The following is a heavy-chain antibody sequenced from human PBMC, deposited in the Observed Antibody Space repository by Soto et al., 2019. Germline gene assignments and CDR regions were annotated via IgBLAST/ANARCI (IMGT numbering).Heavy chain of an antibody. D-gene: IGHD2-15*01. Sequence: QVQVVQSGAEVKKTGASVKVSCKTSGYTFTDYHIHWVRQAPGQVPEWMGWVYPRNGATIYAQRFQGRVTLTRATSVDTINMELRRVRSDDPAIYFCARDVAPSDDHRFDAWGQGTMVTDSS. CDR1: GYTFTDYH. CDR3: ARDVAPSDDHRFDA. CDR2: VYPRNGAT. V-gene: IGHV1-2*02. J-gene: IGHJ3*01.